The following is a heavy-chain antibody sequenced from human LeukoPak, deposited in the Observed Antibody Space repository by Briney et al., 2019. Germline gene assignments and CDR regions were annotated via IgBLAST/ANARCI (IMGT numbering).Heavy chain of an antibody. V-gene: IGHV3-30*04. J-gene: IGHJ4*02. D-gene: IGHD3-10*01. CDR3: ARDQGATLVRGVTPYLDY. CDR2: ISYDGSDN. Sequence: GGSLRLSCAASGFTFSSYAMHWVRQAPGKGLEWVAIISYDGSDNYSADSVKGRFTISRDNSKNTLYLQMNSLRNGDTAVYYCARDQGATLVRGVTPYLDYWGQGTLVSVSS. CDR1: GFTFSSYA.